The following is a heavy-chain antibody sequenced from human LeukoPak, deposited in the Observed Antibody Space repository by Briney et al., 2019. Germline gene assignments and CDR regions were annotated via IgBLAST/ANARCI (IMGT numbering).Heavy chain of an antibody. J-gene: IGHJ4*02. CDR3: ARVFAPYYYDSSGYSHFDC. CDR2: IIPIFGTA. Sequence: SVKVSCKASGGTFSSYAISWVRQAPGQGLEWMGGIIPIFGTANYAQKFQGRVTITTDESTSTAYMELSSLRSEDTAVYYYARVFAPYYYDSSGYSHFDCWGQGTLVTVSS. V-gene: IGHV1-69*05. D-gene: IGHD3-22*01. CDR1: GGTFSSYA.